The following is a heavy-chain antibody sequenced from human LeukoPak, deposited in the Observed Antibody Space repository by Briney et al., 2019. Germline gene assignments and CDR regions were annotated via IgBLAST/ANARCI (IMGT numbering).Heavy chain of an antibody. CDR1: GFTFSSYG. V-gene: IGHV3-23*01. Sequence: PGGSLRLSCAASGFTFSSYGMSWVRQAPGKGLEWVSAISGSGGSTYYADSVKGRFTISRDNSKNTLYLQMNSLRAEDTAVYYCAKIPSYPSFDWLLSFDAFDIWGQGTMVTVSS. CDR3: AKIPSYPSFDWLLSFDAFDI. CDR2: ISGSGGST. J-gene: IGHJ3*02. D-gene: IGHD3-9*01.